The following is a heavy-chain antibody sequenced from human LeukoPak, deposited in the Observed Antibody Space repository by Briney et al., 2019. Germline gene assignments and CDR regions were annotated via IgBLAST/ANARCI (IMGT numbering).Heavy chain of an antibody. D-gene: IGHD4-17*01. V-gene: IGHV1-46*01. J-gene: IGHJ4*02. CDR2: INPSGGST. CDR3: ARDSADYGDYDY. Sequence: GASVTVSCKASGYTFTSYFMHWVRQAPGQGLDWMGIINPSGGSTNYAQKFQGRVTMTRDTPTSTVYMELSSLRSEDTAVYYCARDSADYGDYDYWGQGTLVTVSS. CDR1: GYTFTSYF.